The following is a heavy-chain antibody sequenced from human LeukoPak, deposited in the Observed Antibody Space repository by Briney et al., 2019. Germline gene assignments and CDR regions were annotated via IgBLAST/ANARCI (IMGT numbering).Heavy chain of an antibody. V-gene: IGHV3-23*01. Sequence: PGGSLRLSCAASGFTFSSYAMSWVRQAPGKGPEWVSAISGSGGSTYYADSVKGRFTISRDNSKNTLYLQMNSLRAEDTAVYYCAKDHDTMVRGVIRRGFDYWGQGTLVTVSS. CDR1: GFTFSSYA. CDR3: AKDHDTMVRGVIRRGFDY. J-gene: IGHJ4*02. D-gene: IGHD3-10*01. CDR2: ISGSGGST.